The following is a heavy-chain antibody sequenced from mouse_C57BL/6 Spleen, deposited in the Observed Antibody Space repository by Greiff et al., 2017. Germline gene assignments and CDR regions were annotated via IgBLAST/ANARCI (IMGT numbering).Heavy chain of an antibody. CDR3: ASEGDYDVDYYAMDY. Sequence: VQLQQSGPELVKPGASVKISCKASGYAFSSSWMNWVKQRPGKGLEWIGRIYPGDGDTNYTGKFKGKATLTADKSSSTAYMQLSSLPSEDSAVSFCASEGDYDVDYYAMDYWGQGTSVTVSS. CDR1: GYAFSSSW. J-gene: IGHJ4*01. CDR2: IYPGDGDT. V-gene: IGHV1-82*01. D-gene: IGHD2-4*01.